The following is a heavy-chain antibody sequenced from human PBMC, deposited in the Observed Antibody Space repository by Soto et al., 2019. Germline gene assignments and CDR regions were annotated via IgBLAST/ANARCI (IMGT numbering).Heavy chain of an antibody. J-gene: IGHJ6*02. D-gene: IGHD6-13*01. Sequence: ASVKVSCKASGYTFTSYGISWVRQAPGQGLEWMGWISAYNGNTNYAQKLQGRVTMTTDTSTSTAYMELRSLRSDDTAVYYCGGSEVFAAARQIPYYYYGMDVWGQGTTVTVSS. V-gene: IGHV1-18*01. CDR1: GYTFTSYG. CDR2: ISAYNGNT. CDR3: GGSEVFAAARQIPYYYYGMDV.